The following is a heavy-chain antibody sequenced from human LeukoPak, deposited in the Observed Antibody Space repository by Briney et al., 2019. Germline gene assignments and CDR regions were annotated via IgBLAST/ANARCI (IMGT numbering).Heavy chain of an antibody. CDR3: AKDGTTVTTGRGYFDY. J-gene: IGHJ4*02. CDR1: GFTFTNYG. CDR2: VRYDGGNK. V-gene: IGHV3-30*02. Sequence: PGGSLRLSCVASGFTFTNYGMHWVRQAPGKGLEWVAFVRYDGGNKYYADSVKGRSTISRDNSKNTLYLQLNSLRTEDTAVYYCAKDGTTVTTGRGYFDYWGQGALVTVSS. D-gene: IGHD4-17*01.